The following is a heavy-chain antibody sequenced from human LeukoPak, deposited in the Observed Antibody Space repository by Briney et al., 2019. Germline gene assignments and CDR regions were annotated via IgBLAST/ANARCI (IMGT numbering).Heavy chain of an antibody. CDR2: IIPILGIA. CDR1: GGTLSSYT. J-gene: IGHJ4*02. V-gene: IGHV1-69*02. CDR3: ARGPEDVLLWFGESHFDY. D-gene: IGHD3-10*01. Sequence: ASVKVSCKASGGTLSSYTISWVRQAPGQGLEWMGRIIPILGIANYAQKFQGRVTITADKSTSTAYMELSSLRSEDTAVYYCARGPEDVLLWFGESHFDYWGQGTLVTVSS.